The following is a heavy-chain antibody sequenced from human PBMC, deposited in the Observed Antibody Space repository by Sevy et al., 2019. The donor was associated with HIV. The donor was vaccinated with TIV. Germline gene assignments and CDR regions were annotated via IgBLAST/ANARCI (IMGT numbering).Heavy chain of an antibody. CDR1: GFTFSSYA. Sequence: GGSLRLSCAASGFTFSSYAMSWVRQAPGKGLEWVSAISGSGSSTYYADSVKGRFTISRDNSKNTLYLQMNSLRAEDTAVYYCAKDTKTYYYGSGSYYTYYYYGMDVWGQGTTVTVSS. D-gene: IGHD3-10*01. CDR3: AKDTKTYYYGSGSYYTYYYYGMDV. V-gene: IGHV3-23*01. CDR2: ISGSGSST. J-gene: IGHJ6*02.